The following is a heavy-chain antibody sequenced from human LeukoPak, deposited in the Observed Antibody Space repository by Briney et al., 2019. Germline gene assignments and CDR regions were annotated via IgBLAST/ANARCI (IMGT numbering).Heavy chain of an antibody. Sequence: PGGSLRLSCAASGFTFSSYWMSWVRQAPGKGLEWVANIKQDGSEKYYVDSVKGRFTISRDNAKNSLYLQMNSLRAEDTAVYYCARGYCTSSFCHANNFDCWGQGTLVTVSS. V-gene: IGHV3-7*01. CDR3: ARGYCTSSFCHANNFDC. CDR2: IKQDGSEK. J-gene: IGHJ4*02. D-gene: IGHD2-8*01. CDR1: GFTFSSYW.